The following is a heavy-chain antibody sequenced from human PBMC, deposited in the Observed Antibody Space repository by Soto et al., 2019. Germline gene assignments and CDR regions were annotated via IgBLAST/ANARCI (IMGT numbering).Heavy chain of an antibody. V-gene: IGHV3-7*03. D-gene: IGHD5-12*01. CDR1: GLTLSSYW. CDR3: SRDGRDGYNFYYYYGIDV. Sequence: GGTLRLSCAASGLTLSSYWMSWVRQAPGKGLEWVANIKQDGSEKYYVDSVKGRFTISRDNAKNSLYLQMNSLRDEDTAVYYCSRDGRDGYNFYYYYGIDVWDQETSVTASS. CDR2: IKQDGSEK. J-gene: IGHJ6*02.